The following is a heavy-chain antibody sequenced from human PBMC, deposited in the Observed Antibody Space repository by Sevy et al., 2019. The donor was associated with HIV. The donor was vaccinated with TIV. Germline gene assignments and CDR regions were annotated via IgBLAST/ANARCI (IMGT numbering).Heavy chain of an antibody. CDR1: GFTFSSYA. D-gene: IGHD3-22*01. CDR3: ASYDSSGHNFDY. J-gene: IGHJ4*02. V-gene: IGHV3-30-3*01. CDR2: ISYDGSNK. Sequence: GGSLRLSCAASGFTFSSYAMHWVRQAPGKGLEWVAVISYDGSNKYYADSVKGRFTISRDNSKNTLYLQMNSLRAEDTAVYYCASYDSSGHNFDYWGQVTLVTVSS.